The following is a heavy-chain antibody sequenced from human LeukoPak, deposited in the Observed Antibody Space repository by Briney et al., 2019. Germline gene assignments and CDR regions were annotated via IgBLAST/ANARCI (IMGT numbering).Heavy chain of an antibody. V-gene: IGHV4-30-2*01. CDR3: ASARTGWVFDY. D-gene: IGHD6-19*01. CDR1: GGSISSDTYY. J-gene: IGHJ4*02. Sequence: SQTLSLTCTVSGGSISSDTYYWSWIRQPPGKGLEWIGYIYHSGSTYYNPSLKSRVTISIDRSKNQFSLKLSSVTAADTAVYYCASARTGWVFDYWGQGTLVTVSS. CDR2: IYHSGST.